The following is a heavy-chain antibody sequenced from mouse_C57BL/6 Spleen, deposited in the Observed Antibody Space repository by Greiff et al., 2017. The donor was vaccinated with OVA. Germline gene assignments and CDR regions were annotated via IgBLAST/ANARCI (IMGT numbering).Heavy chain of an antibody. CDR2: IRLKSDNYAT. CDR1: GFTFSNYW. V-gene: IGHV6-3*01. Sequence: EVMFVESGGGLVQPGGSMKLSCVASGFTFSNYWMNWVRQSPEKGLEWVAQIRLKSDNYATNYAESVKGRFTISTDDSISSVYLQMNNLRAEDTVIYYCTGGAFAYWGQGTLVTVSA. D-gene: IGHD3-1*01. J-gene: IGHJ3*01. CDR3: TGGAFAY.